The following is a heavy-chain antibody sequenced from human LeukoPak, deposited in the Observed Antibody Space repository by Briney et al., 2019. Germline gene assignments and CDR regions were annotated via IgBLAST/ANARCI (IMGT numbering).Heavy chain of an antibody. J-gene: IGHJ4*02. CDR3: ARGGLVASIRGYFDY. CDR2: TYYRSKWYY. V-gene: IGHV6-1*01. Sequence: SQTLSLTCALSGDSVSSNTGGWNWIRQSPSRGLEWLGRTYYRSKWYYDYAVSVESRITINPDASKNQFSLQLNSVTPEDTAVYYCARGGLVASIRGYFDYWAQGTLVTVSS. CDR1: GDSVSSNTGG. D-gene: IGHD5-12*01.